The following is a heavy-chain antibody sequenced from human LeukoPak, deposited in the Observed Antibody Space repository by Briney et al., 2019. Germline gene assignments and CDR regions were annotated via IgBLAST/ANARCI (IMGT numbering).Heavy chain of an antibody. D-gene: IGHD3-3*01. CDR2: IYYSGST. CDR3: ARDLEWLSNWFDP. V-gene: IGHV4-59*12. Sequence: WIGYIYYSGSTNSNPSLKSRVTISVDTSKNQFSLKLSSVTAADTAVYYCARDLEWLSNWFDPWGQGTLVTVSS. J-gene: IGHJ5*02.